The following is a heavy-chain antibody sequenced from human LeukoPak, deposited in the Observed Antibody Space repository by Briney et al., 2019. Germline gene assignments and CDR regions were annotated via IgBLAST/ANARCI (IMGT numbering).Heavy chain of an antibody. V-gene: IGHV4-59*01. CDR3: TTTARVPTD. J-gene: IGHJ4*02. Sequence: PSETLSLTCSVPGDSIKTYYWSWIRQPPGRGLEYIGYIFYSGDIDYTPSLKSRVTIFLDTSKNQLSLKLTSVTAADTAVYYCTTTARVPTDWGQGALVTVSS. CDR1: GDSIKTYY. CDR2: IFYSGDI. D-gene: IGHD1-14*01.